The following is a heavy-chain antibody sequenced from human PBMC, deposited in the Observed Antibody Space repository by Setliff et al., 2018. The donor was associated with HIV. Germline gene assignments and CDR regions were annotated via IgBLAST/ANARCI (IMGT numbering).Heavy chain of an antibody. CDR1: GGSFSGYY. CDR3: ARQGSSSSWDY. V-gene: IGHV4-34*01. D-gene: IGHD6-6*01. Sequence: PSETLSLTCAVYGGSFSGYYWSWIRQPPGKGLEWIGQINHSGSTNYNPSLKSRLTISVDTSKNQFSLKLSSVTAADTAVYYCARQGSSSSWDYWGQGTLVTVSS. J-gene: IGHJ4*02. CDR2: INHSGST.